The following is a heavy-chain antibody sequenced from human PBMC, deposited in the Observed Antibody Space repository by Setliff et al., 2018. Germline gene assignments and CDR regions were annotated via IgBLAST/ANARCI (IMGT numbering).Heavy chain of an antibody. Sequence: PSETLSLTCTVSGDSISNYYWNWIRQPAGKGLEWIGRIYVTERTKYNPSLKSLVTLSIDTSKNQFSLKLSSVTAADAALYYCAASRAYTGAVEEWFLPKTFDFWGQGSPVTVSS. D-gene: IGHD3-10*01. CDR2: IYVTERT. CDR3: AASRAYTGAVEEWFLPKTFDF. J-gene: IGHJ4*02. CDR1: GDSISNYY. V-gene: IGHV4-4*07.